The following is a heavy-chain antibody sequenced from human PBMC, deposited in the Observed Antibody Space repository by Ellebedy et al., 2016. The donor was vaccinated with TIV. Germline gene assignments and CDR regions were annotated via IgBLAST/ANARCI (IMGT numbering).Heavy chain of an antibody. V-gene: IGHV3-15*07. CDR2: IKSKTDGGTT. Sequence: GESLKISXAAFDFTFSKPWMNWVRQAPGKGLEWVGRIKSKTDGGTTDYAAPVKGRFTISRDDSQNTLYLQMNSLKTEDTAVYYCSSLPRRWGQGTLVTVSS. CDR1: DFTFSKPW. CDR3: SSLPRR. J-gene: IGHJ1*01.